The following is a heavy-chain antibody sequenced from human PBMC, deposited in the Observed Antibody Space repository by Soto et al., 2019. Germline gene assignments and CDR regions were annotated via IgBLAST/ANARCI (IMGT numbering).Heavy chain of an antibody. CDR3: ATDPGYNYVMGFDH. D-gene: IGHD5-18*01. V-gene: IGHV1-24*01. J-gene: IGHJ4*02. CDR2: FDPEDGET. Sequence: GASVKVSCKVSGYTLSEVSMHWVRQAPGKGLEWMGGFDPEDGETIYAQKFQGRVTMTGDTSTDTAYMELSSLRSEDTAVYYCATDPGYNYVMGFDHWGQGTKVTVSS. CDR1: GYTLSEVS.